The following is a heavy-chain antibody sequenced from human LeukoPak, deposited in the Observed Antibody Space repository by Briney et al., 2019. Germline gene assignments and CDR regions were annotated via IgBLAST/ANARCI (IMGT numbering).Heavy chain of an antibody. CDR3: TYYDSSGYWDY. CDR1: GFTFSSYG. J-gene: IGHJ4*02. Sequence: GGSLRLSCAASGFTFSSYGMHWVRQAPGKGLEWVAVISYDGSNKYYADSVKGRFTISRDNSKNTLYLQMNSLRAEDTAVYYRTYYDSSGYWDYWGQGTLVTVSS. V-gene: IGHV3-30*03. CDR2: ISYDGSNK. D-gene: IGHD3-22*01.